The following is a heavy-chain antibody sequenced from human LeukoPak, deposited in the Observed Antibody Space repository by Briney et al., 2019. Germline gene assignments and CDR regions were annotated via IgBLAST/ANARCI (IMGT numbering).Heavy chain of an antibody. CDR3: ARLLYYYDSRHIDY. Sequence: ASVTVSFKASGYTFTSYGISWVRQAPGQGLEWMGWISAYNGNTNYAQKLQGRVTMTTDTSTSTAYMELRSLRSDDTAVYYCARLLYYYDSRHIDYWGQGTLVTVSS. V-gene: IGHV1-18*01. D-gene: IGHD3-22*01. J-gene: IGHJ4*02. CDR1: GYTFTSYG. CDR2: ISAYNGNT.